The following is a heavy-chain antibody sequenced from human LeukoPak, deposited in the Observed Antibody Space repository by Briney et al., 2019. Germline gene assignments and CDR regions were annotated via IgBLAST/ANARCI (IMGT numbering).Heavy chain of an antibody. Sequence: SETLSLTCTVSGVSISSSNSYWGWIRQPPGKGLEWIGSIYYSGNTYYNASLKSQVSISIDTSKNQFSLRLTSVTAADTAVYYCARSRMITFGGVIAAPEHWFDPWGQGTLVTVSS. CDR1: GVSISSSNSY. CDR3: ARSRMITFGGVIAAPEHWFDP. D-gene: IGHD3-16*02. V-gene: IGHV4-39*07. CDR2: IYYSGNT. J-gene: IGHJ5*02.